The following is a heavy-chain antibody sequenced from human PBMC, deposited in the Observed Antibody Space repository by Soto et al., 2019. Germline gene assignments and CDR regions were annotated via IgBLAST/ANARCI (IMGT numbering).Heavy chain of an antibody. V-gene: IGHV1-69*13. CDR2: IIPNFGTA. CDR1: GGTFSSYA. CDR3: ARRWLQFRGGWFDP. J-gene: IGHJ5*02. D-gene: IGHD5-12*01. Sequence: GASVKVSCEASGGTFSSYAMSWVRQAPGQGLEWMGGIIPNFGTANHAQKFQGRVTITADESTSTAYMELSSLRSEDTAVYYCARRWLQFRGGWFDPWGQGTLVTVSS.